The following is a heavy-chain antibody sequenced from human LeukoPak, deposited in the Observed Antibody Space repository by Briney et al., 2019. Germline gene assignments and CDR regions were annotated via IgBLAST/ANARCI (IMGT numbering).Heavy chain of an antibody. CDR3: ARFSGYTYAYDY. CDR1: GGSISSSSSY. Sequence: SETLSLTCTVSGGSISSSSSYWGWIRPPPGKGREWIGTTYNSWRSYYNPSLKSRVTISGDTSKNQFSLMVTSVTAADAAVYYCARFSGYTYAYDYWGHGTPVTVSS. J-gene: IGHJ4*01. D-gene: IGHD5-18*01. V-gene: IGHV4-39*01. CDR2: TYNSWRS.